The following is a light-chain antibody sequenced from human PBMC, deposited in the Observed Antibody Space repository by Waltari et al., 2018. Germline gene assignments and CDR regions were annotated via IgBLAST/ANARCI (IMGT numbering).Light chain of an antibody. CDR2: GVS. CDR1: SSDVGGFNA. J-gene: IGLJ1*01. Sequence: SALTHPASVSGSPGQSITIPCSGTSSDVGGFNAVSWYQQHPGKPPKLLIYGVSSLPSGIFDRFSGSRSGNRASLTISALQADDEADYYCCSYTPSHTYVFGTGTKVTVL. V-gene: IGLV2-14*03. CDR3: CSYTPSHTYV.